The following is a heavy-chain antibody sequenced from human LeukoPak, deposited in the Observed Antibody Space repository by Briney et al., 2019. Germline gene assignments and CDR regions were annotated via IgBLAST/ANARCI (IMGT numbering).Heavy chain of an antibody. CDR2: IRKTTQGGTT. CDR1: GFTFADYA. Sequence: GSLRLSCATSGFTFADYAVSWFRQAPGKGLEWVGFIRKTTQGGTTEYAASVKGRFTISRDDSKSIAHLQMTSLRTEDTAIYYCAREDPWIQLRPADYWGQGTLVTVSS. D-gene: IGHD5-18*01. J-gene: IGHJ4*02. V-gene: IGHV3-49*03. CDR3: AREDPWIQLRPADY.